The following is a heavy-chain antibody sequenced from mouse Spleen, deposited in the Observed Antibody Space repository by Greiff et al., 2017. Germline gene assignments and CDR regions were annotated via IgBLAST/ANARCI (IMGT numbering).Heavy chain of an antibody. Sequence: QVQLQQSGPELVKPGASVKISCKASGYSFTSYYIHWVKQRPGQGLEWIGWIFPGSGNTKYNEKFKGKATLTADTSSSTAYMQLSSLTSEDSAVYFCAREGNSYGNYAMDYWGQGTSVTVSS. V-gene: IGHV1-66*01. CDR1: GYSFTSYY. CDR3: AREGNSYGNYAMDY. CDR2: IFPGSGNT. J-gene: IGHJ4*01. D-gene: IGHD1-1*02.